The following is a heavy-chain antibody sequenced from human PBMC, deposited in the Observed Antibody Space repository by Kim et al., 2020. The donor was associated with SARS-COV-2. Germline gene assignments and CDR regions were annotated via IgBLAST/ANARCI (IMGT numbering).Heavy chain of an antibody. J-gene: IGHJ4*02. CDR2: IFYTGST. D-gene: IGHD3-22*01. CDR3: ASYYHSSGVVDY. CDR1: GESITRGGYY. Sequence: SETLSLTCTVSGESITRGGYYWGWVRQQPVKGLEWIGYIFYTGSTFYNPSLKSRVSIAVDPSENQFSLKLSSVTAAETAVYYGASYYHSSGVVDYCGQGT. V-gene: IGHV4-31*03.